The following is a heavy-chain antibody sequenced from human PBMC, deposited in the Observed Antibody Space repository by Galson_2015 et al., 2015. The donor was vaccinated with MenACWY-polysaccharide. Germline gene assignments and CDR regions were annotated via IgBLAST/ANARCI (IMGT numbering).Heavy chain of an antibody. CDR2: INVGNGDT. CDR1: GYTFTSHA. J-gene: IGHJ5*02. D-gene: IGHD2-2*01. V-gene: IGHV1-3*01. Sequence: SAKVSCKASGYTFTSHAIHWVRQAPGQRLEWMGWINVGNGDTKYSEKFQGRVTITRDTSASSAYMELSSLRSEDTAVYYCARVRYCSSISCFNNWFDPWGQGTLVAVSS. CDR3: ARVRYCSSISCFNNWFDP.